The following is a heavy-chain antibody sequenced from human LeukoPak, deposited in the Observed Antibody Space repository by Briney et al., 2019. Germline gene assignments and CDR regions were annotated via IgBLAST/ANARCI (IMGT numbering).Heavy chain of an antibody. V-gene: IGHV3-7*01. CDR1: GFTFSSYW. D-gene: IGHD2-15*01. CDR3: ARARRYLGYCSGGSCYGYFDY. J-gene: IGHJ4*02. Sequence: PGGSLRLSCAASGFTFSSYWMSXXXXXXXXXXXXXXXXXXXXXXKYYVDSVKGRFTISRDNAKNSLYLQMNSLRAEDTAVYYCARARRYLGYCSGGSCYGYFDYWGQGTLVTVSS. CDR2: XXXXXXXK.